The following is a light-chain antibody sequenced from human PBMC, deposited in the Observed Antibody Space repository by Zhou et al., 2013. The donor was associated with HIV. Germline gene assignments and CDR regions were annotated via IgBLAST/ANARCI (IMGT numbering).Light chain of an antibody. CDR2: KAS. CDR1: QSISSW. V-gene: IGKV1-5*03. Sequence: DIQMTQSPFILSASIGDRVNITCRASQSISSWLAWYQQKPGKAPKVLIYKASSLESGVPSRFSGSGFGTEFTLSISSLQPDDSATYYCQQYNKDSWTFGQGTKVEI. CDR3: QQYNKDSWT. J-gene: IGKJ1*01.